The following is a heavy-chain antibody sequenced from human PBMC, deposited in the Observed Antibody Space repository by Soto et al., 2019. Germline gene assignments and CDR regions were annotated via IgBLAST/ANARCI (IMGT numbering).Heavy chain of an antibody. J-gene: IGHJ3*02. V-gene: IGHV4-34*01. CDR1: GGSFSGYY. CDR2: INHSGST. Sequence: QVQLQQWGAGLLKPSETLSLTCAVYGGSFSGYYWSWIRQPPGKGLEWIGEINHSGSTNYNPSLKSRVTLSVDTSKNQFSLTLSSVTAADTAVYYCARGPRYQYCSSTSCYMPSGIFDIWGQGTMVTVSS. D-gene: IGHD2-2*02. CDR3: ARGPRYQYCSSTSCYMPSGIFDI.